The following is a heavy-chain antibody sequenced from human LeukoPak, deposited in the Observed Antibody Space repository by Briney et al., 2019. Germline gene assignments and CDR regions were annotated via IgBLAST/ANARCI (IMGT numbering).Heavy chain of an antibody. CDR1: GGTFSSYT. J-gene: IGHJ4*02. CDR3: AITPTVTTPFDY. D-gene: IGHD4-11*01. Sequence: SVKVSCKASGGTFSSYTISWVRQAPGQGLEWMGRIIPILGIANYAQKFQGRVTMTRDTSTSTVYMELSSLRSEDTAVYYRAITPTVTTPFDYWGQGTLVTVSS. V-gene: IGHV1-69*02. CDR2: IIPILGIA.